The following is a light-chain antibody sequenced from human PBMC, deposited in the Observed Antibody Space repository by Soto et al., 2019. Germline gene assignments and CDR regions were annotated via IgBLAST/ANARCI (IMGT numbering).Light chain of an antibody. V-gene: IGKV1-9*01. CDR3: QQFNSL. CDR1: QGISSY. CDR2: AAS. J-gene: IGKJ5*01. Sequence: DIQLTQSAAFLSASYGDRVTITCRASQGISSYLAWYQQKPGKSPKLLMYAASTLQRGVPSRFIGSGSGTDFTLTISSLQPEEFATYYCQQFNSLFGQGTRLEIK.